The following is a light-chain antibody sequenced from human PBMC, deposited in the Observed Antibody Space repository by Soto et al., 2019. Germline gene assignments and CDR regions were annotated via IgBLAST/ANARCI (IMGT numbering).Light chain of an antibody. Sequence: IQMTQSPSTLSASVGDRVTITCRASQDIAIYLACYQQKPGEAPKLLIYAASTLYGGVPSRFSGSGSGTDFALTITSLQAEDFATYYCQQLRMYLSTFGGGSK. J-gene: IGKJ4*01. CDR3: QQLRMYLST. CDR2: AAS. V-gene: IGKV1-9*01. CDR1: QDIAIY.